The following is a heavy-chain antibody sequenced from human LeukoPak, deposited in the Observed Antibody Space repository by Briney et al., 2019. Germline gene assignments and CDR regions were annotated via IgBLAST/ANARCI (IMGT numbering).Heavy chain of an antibody. D-gene: IGHD3-16*02. CDR3: ARTALSPAFDI. CDR2: ITGGSYTI. Sequence: PGGSLRLSCAASGFTFSSYSMNWVRQAPGKGLEWVSYITGGSYTIYYADSVKGRFTISRDNAKNSLYLQMNSLRAEDTAVYYCARTALSPAFDIWGQGTMVTVSS. V-gene: IGHV3-48*04. J-gene: IGHJ3*02. CDR1: GFTFSSYS.